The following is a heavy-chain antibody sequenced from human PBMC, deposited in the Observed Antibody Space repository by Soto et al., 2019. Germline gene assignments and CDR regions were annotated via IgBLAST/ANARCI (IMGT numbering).Heavy chain of an antibody. J-gene: IGHJ3*02. Sequence: QVQLVQSGAEVRKPGSSVKGSCEASGGSFNHYVISWLRQAPGQGPEWMGGIIPTYEAANYAQKFRGRLTITADMATNTAYMELNSLRPENTATYYCARYWNAGTLYGAFDIWGQGTTVIVS. D-gene: IGHD4-17*01. CDR2: IIPTYEAA. CDR3: ARYWNAGTLYGAFDI. CDR1: GGSFNHYV. V-gene: IGHV1-69*06.